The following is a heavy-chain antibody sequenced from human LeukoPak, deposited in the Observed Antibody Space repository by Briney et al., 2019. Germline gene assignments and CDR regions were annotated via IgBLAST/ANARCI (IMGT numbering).Heavy chain of an antibody. CDR3: ARSAGDSGCFDY. Sequence: PSETLSLTCTVSGGSISSYYWSWIRQPPGKGLEWIGYIYYSGSTNYNPSLKSRVTISVDTSKNQFSLKLSSVTAADTAVYYCARSAGDSGCFDYWGQGTLVTVSS. D-gene: IGHD6-19*01. CDR1: GGSISSYY. CDR2: IYYSGST. V-gene: IGHV4-59*08. J-gene: IGHJ4*02.